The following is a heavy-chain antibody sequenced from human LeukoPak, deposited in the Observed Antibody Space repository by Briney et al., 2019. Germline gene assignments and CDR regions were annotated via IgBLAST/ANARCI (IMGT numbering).Heavy chain of an antibody. V-gene: IGHV3-21*01. D-gene: IGHD3-22*01. Sequence: GGSLRLSCAASGFTFSSYSMNWVRQAPGKGLEWGSSIGSSSSYIYYADSVKGRFTISRDNAKNSLYLQMNSLRAEDTAVYYCARGRGYYYDSSDYWGQGTLVTVSS. J-gene: IGHJ4*02. CDR3: ARGRGYYYDSSDY. CDR2: IGSSSSYI. CDR1: GFTFSSYS.